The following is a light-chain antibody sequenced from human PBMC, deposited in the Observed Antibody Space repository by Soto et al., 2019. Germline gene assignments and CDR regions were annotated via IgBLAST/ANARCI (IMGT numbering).Light chain of an antibody. J-gene: IGKJ1*01. Sequence: AIRMTQSPSSFSASTGDRVTITCRASQGISSYLAWYQQKPGKAPKLLIYAASTLQSGVPSRFSGSGSGTDFTLTISCLQSEDFATYYCLQVDVYPWTFGQGTKVDIK. V-gene: IGKV1-8*01. CDR3: LQVDVYPWT. CDR2: AAS. CDR1: QGISSY.